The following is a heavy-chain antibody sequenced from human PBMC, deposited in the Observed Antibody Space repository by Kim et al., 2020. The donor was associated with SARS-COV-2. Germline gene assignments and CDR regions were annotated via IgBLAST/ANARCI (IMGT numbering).Heavy chain of an antibody. CDR3: ARARRVWGSYRTHFDY. D-gene: IGHD3-16*02. CDR2: IYYSGST. Sequence: SETLSLTCTVSGGSISSYYWSWIRQPPGKGLEWIGYIYYSGSTNYNPSLKSRVTISVDTSKNQFSLKLSSVTAADTAVYYCARARRVWGSYRTHFDYWGQGTLVTVSS. CDR1: GGSISSYY. V-gene: IGHV4-59*01. J-gene: IGHJ4*02.